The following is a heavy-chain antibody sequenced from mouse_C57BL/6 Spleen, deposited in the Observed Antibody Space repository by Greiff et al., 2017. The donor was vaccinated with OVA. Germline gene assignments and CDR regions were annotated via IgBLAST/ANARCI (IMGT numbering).Heavy chain of an antibody. V-gene: IGHV5-12*01. D-gene: IGHD2-4*01. CDR2: ISNGGGST. CDR3: ARLYYDYDGWYFDV. CDR1: GFTFSDYY. Sequence: EVKLMESGGGLVQPGGSLKLSCAASGFTFSDYYMYWVRQTPEKRLEWVAYISNGGGSTYYPDTVKGRFTISRDNAKNTLYLQMSRLKSEDTAMYYCARLYYDYDGWYFDVWGTGTTVTVSS. J-gene: IGHJ1*03.